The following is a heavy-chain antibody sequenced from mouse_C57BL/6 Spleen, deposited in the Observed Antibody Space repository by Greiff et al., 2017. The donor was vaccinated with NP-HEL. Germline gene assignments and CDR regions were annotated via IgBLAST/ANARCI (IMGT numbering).Heavy chain of an antibody. CDR3: ARSGDYNFAY. D-gene: IGHD2-4*01. J-gene: IGHJ3*01. Sequence: VQLVESGAELVKPGASVKISCKASGYAFSSYWMNWVKQRPGKGLEWIGQIYPGDGDTNYNGKFKGKATLTADKSSSTAYMQLSSLTSEDSAVYFCARSGDYNFAYWGQGTLVTVSA. CDR1: GYAFSSYW. CDR2: IYPGDGDT. V-gene: IGHV1-80*01.